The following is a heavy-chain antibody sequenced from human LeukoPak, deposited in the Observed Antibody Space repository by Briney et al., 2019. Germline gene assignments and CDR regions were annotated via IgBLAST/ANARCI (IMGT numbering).Heavy chain of an antibody. D-gene: IGHD3-10*01. Sequence: GGSLRLSCAASGFTFSSYWMHWVRQAPGKGPVWVSRINNDGSGTTYADSVKGRFTISRDDAKNTLYLQMNSLRAEDTAVYYCARTKGRNYYGSGSSDYWGQGTLVTVSS. V-gene: IGHV3-74*01. J-gene: IGHJ4*02. CDR2: INNDGSGT. CDR3: ARTKGRNYYGSGSSDY. CDR1: GFTFSSYW.